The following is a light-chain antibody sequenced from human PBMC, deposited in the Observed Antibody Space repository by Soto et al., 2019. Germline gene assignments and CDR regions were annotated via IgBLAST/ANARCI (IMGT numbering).Light chain of an antibody. CDR2: GAS. CDR1: QSISSSY. Sequence: EIVLTQSPGTLSLSPGQRATLSCRASQSISSSYLAWYQHKPGQAPRLLIYGASSRATGIPDRFSGSGSGTDFTLTISRLEPEDFAVYYCQQYGSTPYTFGQGTILEIK. CDR3: QQYGSTPYT. J-gene: IGKJ2*01. V-gene: IGKV3-20*01.